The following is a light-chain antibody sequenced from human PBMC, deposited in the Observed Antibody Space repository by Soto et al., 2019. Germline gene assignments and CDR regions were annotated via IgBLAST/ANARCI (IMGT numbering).Light chain of an antibody. CDR3: SSFTTTNTWV. CDR2: EVT. CDR1: SSDVGSYDF. V-gene: IGLV2-14*01. J-gene: IGLJ3*02. Sequence: QSALTQPTSVSGSPGQSITISCTGTSSDVGSYDFVSWFQQHPGKAPKLMIYEVTNRPSGVSYRFSGSKSGNTDSLTISGLQAEDEADYYCSSFTTTNTWVFGGGTKLTVL.